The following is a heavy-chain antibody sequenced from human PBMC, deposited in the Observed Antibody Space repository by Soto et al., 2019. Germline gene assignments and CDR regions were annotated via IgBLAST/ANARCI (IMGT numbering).Heavy chain of an antibody. D-gene: IGHD2-21*01. Sequence: EVQVVESGGGLVQPGGSLRLSCAASGFTFTDHHMDWLCQAPGKGLEWVGRIRNKAVSHTTEYAASVRGRFTISRDDSKNSVYLQMNSLKTEDTAVYYCARDGNNYSLDYWGQGTLVTVSS. J-gene: IGHJ4*02. CDR2: IRNKAVSHTT. CDR1: GFTFTDHH. CDR3: ARDGNNYSLDY. V-gene: IGHV3-72*01.